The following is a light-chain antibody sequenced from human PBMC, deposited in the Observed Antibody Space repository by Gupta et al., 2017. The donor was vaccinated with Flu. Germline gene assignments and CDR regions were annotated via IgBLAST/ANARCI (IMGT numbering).Light chain of an antibody. J-gene: IGKJ4*01. CDR3: QQANNCSLT. Sequence: FTRPPPTLSVSPGHRGTLSCWASQSLSNYLAWYQQKPGQAPKLLIYDAANRATGIPARFSGSGYGTDFTLTISSLEPEDFAVYYCQQANNCSLTFGRGTKVEIK. CDR2: DAA. V-gene: IGKV3-11*01. CDR1: QSLSNY.